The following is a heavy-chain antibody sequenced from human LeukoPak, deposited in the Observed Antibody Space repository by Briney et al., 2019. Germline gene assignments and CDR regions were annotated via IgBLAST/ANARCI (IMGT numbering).Heavy chain of an antibody. CDR3: TRDHPYYYDNSGYPLDY. J-gene: IGHJ4*02. CDR2: IRSKAYGGTT. D-gene: IGHD3-22*01. Sequence: GGSLRFLCAASGFTFGDYAVSWVRQAPGKGLEWIGFIRSKAYGGTTQYAASVKGRFTLSRDDSKSITYLQMNSLKTEDTAVYYCTRDHPYYYDNSGYPLDYWGQGTLVPVSS. CDR1: GFTFGDYA. V-gene: IGHV3-49*04.